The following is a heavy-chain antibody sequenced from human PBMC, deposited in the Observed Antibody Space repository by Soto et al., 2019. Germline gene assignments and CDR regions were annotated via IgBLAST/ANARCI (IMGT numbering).Heavy chain of an antibody. CDR2: IYHSGST. D-gene: IGHD1-26*01. J-gene: IGHJ4*02. Sequence: QLQLQESGSGLVKPSQTLSLTCAVSGGSISSGGYSWSWIRQPPGKGLEWIGYIYHSGSTYYNPSHKRRVVISVDRSKNQFAPKLGSVTAADTAVYYRAAGGGLPRYYWGQGTLVTVSS. V-gene: IGHV4-30-2*01. CDR3: AAGGGLPRYY. CDR1: GGSISSGGYS.